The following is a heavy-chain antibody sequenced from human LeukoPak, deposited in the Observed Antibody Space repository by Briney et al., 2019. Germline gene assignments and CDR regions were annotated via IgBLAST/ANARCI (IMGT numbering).Heavy chain of an antibody. Sequence: SETLSLTCAVYSGSLSGYYWSWIRQPPGKGLEWIGEINHSGSTNYNPSLKSRVTISVDTSKNQFSLKLSSVTAADTAVYYCARDTGSGSIHFDYWGQGTLVTVSS. D-gene: IGHD6-19*01. CDR3: ARDTGSGSIHFDY. J-gene: IGHJ4*02. CDR2: INHSGST. V-gene: IGHV4-34*01. CDR1: SGSLSGYY.